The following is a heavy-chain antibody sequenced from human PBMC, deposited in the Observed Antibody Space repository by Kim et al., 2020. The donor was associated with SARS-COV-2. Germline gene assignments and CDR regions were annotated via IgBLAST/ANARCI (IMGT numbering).Heavy chain of an antibody. J-gene: IGHJ6*02. CDR2: IYPGDSDT. CDR3: ARHVPWSPVKSLYYYGMDV. V-gene: IGHV5-51*01. CDR1: GYSFTRYW. D-gene: IGHD2-15*01. Sequence: GESLKISCKGSGYSFTRYWIGWVRQMPGKGLEWMGIIYPGDSDTRYSPSFQGQVTISADKSISTAYLQWSSLKASDSAMYYCARHVPWSPVKSLYYYGMDVWGQGTTVTVSS.